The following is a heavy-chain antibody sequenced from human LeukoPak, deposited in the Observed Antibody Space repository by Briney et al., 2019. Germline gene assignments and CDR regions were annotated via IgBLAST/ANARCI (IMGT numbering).Heavy chain of an antibody. D-gene: IGHD1-26*01. V-gene: IGHV3-21*01. J-gene: IGHJ4*02. CDR1: GFTFSSYS. CDR3: AGLPLRGSYYRVDY. CDR2: ISSSSSYI. Sequence: GGSLRLSCAASGFTFSSYSMNWVRQAPRKGLEWVSSISSSSSYIYYADSVKGRFTISRDNAKNSLYLQMNSLRAEDTAVYYCAGLPLRGSYYRVDYSGQGTLVTVSS.